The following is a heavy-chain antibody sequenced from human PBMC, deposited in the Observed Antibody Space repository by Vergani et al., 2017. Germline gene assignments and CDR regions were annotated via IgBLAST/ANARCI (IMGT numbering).Heavy chain of an antibody. V-gene: IGHV1-2*02. D-gene: IGHD6-13*01. CDR2: IDPNSDGT. Sequence: QVQLVQSGTEVKKPGASVKVSCKASGYTFNGYYIHWVRQAPGQGLEYMGWIDPNSDGTNYAQQFQGRVTMTRDTSISTAYMELSRLRSDATAVYYCARGWSGYSTSWYFDFWGQGTLVTVSS. CDR1: GYTFNGYY. J-gene: IGHJ4*02. CDR3: ARGWSGYSTSWYFDF.